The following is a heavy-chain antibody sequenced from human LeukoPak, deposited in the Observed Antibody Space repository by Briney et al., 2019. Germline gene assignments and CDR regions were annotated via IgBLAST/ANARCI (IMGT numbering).Heavy chain of an antibody. CDR2: IIPIFGTA. D-gene: IGHD2-8*01. CDR1: GYTFTSYY. J-gene: IGHJ4*02. CDR3: ASLGPSWPNHCTNGVCYPDY. Sequence: GASVKVSCKASGYTFTSYYMHWVRQAPRQGLEWMGGIIPIFGTANYAQKFQGRVTITTDESTSTAYMELSSLRSEDTAVYYCASLGPSWPNHCTNGVCYPDYWGQGTLVTVSS. V-gene: IGHV1-69*05.